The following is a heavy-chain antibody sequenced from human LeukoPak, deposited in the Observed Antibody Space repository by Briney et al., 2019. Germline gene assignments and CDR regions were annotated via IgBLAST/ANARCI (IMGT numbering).Heavy chain of an antibody. CDR2: VSNDGNDE. V-gene: IGHV3-30*03. CDR3: ARTEYCIRGSCYGLAFDV. CDR1: GFTFGTFG. J-gene: IGHJ3*01. D-gene: IGHD2-15*01. Sequence: GGSLRLSCAAFGFTFGTFGMHWGRQAPGKGLEWVAVVSNDGNDEYDADSVKGRFTISRDTSKNMLYLQMNSLRTDDTAMYYCARTEYCIRGSCYGLAFDVWGQGTMVTVSS.